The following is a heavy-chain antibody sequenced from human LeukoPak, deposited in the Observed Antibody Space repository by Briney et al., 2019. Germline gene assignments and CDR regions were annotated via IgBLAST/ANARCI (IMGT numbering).Heavy chain of an antibody. CDR1: GGSISSAGYY. V-gene: IGHV4-39*01. J-gene: IGHJ3*02. CDR2: IYYSGSA. D-gene: IGHD1-26*01. Sequence: PSETLSLTCTVSGGSISSAGYYWAWIRQPPGKGLEWIGSIYYSGSAYYNPSLKSRVAISVDTSKSQFSLELTSVTAADTAVYYCARHSGSYLKSALHIWGQGTMVTVSS. CDR3: ARHSGSYLKSALHI.